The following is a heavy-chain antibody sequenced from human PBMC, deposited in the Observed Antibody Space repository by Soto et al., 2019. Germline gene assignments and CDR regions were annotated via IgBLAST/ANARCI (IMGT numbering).Heavy chain of an antibody. J-gene: IGHJ4*02. CDR3: ARAGYCSGGTCFYGNCDY. V-gene: IGHV1-46*01. D-gene: IGHD2-15*01. Sequence: QVHLVQSGAEVKRPGASVKVSCKASGYTFTTYYMHWVRQAPGQGLEWLGIINPNGGRTTYAQKFQGRVTMTRDTYSSTVYLELSSLRSEDTAVYYCARAGYCSGGTCFYGNCDYWGQGTLVTVSA. CDR2: INPNGGRT. CDR1: GYTFTTYY.